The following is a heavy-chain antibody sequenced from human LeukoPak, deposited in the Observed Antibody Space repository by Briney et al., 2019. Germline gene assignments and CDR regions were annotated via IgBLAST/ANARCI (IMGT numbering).Heavy chain of an antibody. V-gene: IGHV3-30*18. CDR1: GLTSSSYG. CDR3: AKDHPTPYCGGDCSYFDY. D-gene: IGHD2-21*02. J-gene: IGHJ4*02. Sequence: GGSLRLSCAASGLTSSSYGMHWVRQAPGKGLEWVAVISYDGSNKYYADSVKGRFTISRDNSKNTLYLQMNSLRAEDTAVYYCAKDHPTPYCGGDCSYFDYWGQGTLVTVSS. CDR2: ISYDGSNK.